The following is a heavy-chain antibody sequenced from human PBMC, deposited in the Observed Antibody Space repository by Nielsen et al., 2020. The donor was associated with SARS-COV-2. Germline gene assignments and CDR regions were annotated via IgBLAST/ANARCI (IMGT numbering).Heavy chain of an antibody. Sequence: ASVKVSCKASGYTFTGYYMHWVRQAPGQGLEWMGRINPNSGGTNYAQKFQGRVTMTRDTSTSTVYMELSSLRSEDTAVYYCARAKAGMDVWGQGTTVTVSS. CDR2: INPNSGGT. CDR3: ARAKAGMDV. CDR1: GYTFTGYY. V-gene: IGHV1-2*06. J-gene: IGHJ6*02.